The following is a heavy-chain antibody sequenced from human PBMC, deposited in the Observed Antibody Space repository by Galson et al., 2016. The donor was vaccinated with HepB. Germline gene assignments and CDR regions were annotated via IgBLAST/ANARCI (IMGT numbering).Heavy chain of an antibody. Sequence: SLRLSCAASGFTFSSYSMNWVRQAPGKGLEWVSSISSSSSYIYFADSVKGRFTISRDNAKNSLYLQMNSLRAEDTAMYYCARESYYDSSGYRENWFDPWGQGTLVTVSS. CDR2: ISSSSSYI. D-gene: IGHD3-22*01. CDR3: ARESYYDSSGYRENWFDP. J-gene: IGHJ5*02. V-gene: IGHV3-21*01. CDR1: GFTFSSYS.